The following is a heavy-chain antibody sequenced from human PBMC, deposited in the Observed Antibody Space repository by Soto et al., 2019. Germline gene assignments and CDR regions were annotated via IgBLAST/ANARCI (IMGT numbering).Heavy chain of an antibody. Sequence: SETLSLTCTVSGGSISSGGYYWSWIRQHPGKGLEWIGYIYYSGSTYYNPSLKSRVTISVDTSKNQFSLKLSSVTAADTAVYYCASSYYYGSGRGFDPWGQGTLVTVSS. J-gene: IGHJ5*02. CDR1: GGSISSGGYY. CDR2: IYYSGST. D-gene: IGHD3-10*01. CDR3: ASSYYYGSGRGFDP. V-gene: IGHV4-31*03.